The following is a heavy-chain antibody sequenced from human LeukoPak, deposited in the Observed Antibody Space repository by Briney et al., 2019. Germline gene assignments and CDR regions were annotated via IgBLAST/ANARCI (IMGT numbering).Heavy chain of an antibody. J-gene: IGHJ4*02. CDR3: ARAPGQPAAIDY. Sequence: GGSLRLSCAASGFTFSSYGMHWVRQAPGKGLEWVAVIWYDGSNKYYADSVKGRFTISRDNSKNTLYLQMNSLRAEDTAVYYCARAPGQPAAIDYWGQGTLVTVSS. D-gene: IGHD2-2*01. CDR1: GFTFSSYG. V-gene: IGHV3-33*01. CDR2: IWYDGSNK.